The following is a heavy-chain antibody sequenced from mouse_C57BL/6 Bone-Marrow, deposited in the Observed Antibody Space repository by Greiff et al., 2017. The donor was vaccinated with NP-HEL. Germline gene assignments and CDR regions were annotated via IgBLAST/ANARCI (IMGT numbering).Heavy chain of an antibody. D-gene: IGHD5-1*01. V-gene: IGHV1-64*01. CDR3: ARWANEYAMDY. CDR1: GYTFTSYW. CDR2: IHPDSGST. J-gene: IGHJ4*01. Sequence: QVQLQQPGAELVKPGASVKLSCKASGYTFTSYWMPWVKQRPGQGLEWIGMIHPDSGSTNYNEKFKSKATLTVDKSSSTDYMQLSSLTSEDSAVYYCARWANEYAMDYWGQGTPVTVSS.